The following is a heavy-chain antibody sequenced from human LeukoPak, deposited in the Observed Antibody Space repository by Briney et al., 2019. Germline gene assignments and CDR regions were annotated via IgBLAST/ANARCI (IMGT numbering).Heavy chain of an antibody. J-gene: IGHJ5*02. D-gene: IGHD4-17*01. CDR1: GFTFSSYA. CDR2: ISGSGGST. CDR3: AKDHRPFTTLRVLNWFDP. Sequence: GGSLRLSCAASGFTFSSYAMSWVRQAPGKGLEWVSAISGSGGSTYYADSVKGRFTISRDNSKNTLYLQMNSLRAEDTAVYYCAKDHRPFTTLRVLNWFDPWGQGTLVTVSS. V-gene: IGHV3-23*01.